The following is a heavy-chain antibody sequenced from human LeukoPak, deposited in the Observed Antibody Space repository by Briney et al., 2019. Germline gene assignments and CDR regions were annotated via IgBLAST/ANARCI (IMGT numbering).Heavy chain of an antibody. CDR2: ISGSGGST. J-gene: IGHJ4*02. D-gene: IGHD4-17*01. CDR1: GFTFSSYA. Sequence: PGGSLRLSCAASGFTFSSYAMSWVRQAPGKGLEWVSAISGSGGSTYYADSVKGRFTTSRDNSKNTLYLQMNSLRAEDTAVYYCAKVWRLTTGYFDYWGQGTLVTVSS. V-gene: IGHV3-23*01. CDR3: AKVWRLTTGYFDY.